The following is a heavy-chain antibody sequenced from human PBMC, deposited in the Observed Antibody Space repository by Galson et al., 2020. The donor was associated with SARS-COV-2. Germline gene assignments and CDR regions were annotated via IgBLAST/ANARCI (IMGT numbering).Heavy chain of an antibody. J-gene: IGHJ5*02. CDR1: GDSVSGNGVV. V-gene: IGHV6-1*01. Sequence: SQTLSLTCVISGDSVSGNGVVWDWIRQSPSRGLEWLGRTYYRSRWYTDYADSVKSRITINADTSKNQFYLQLNSVTPDDTAVYYCVREVTPVRGTPGWFDPWGQGTLVTVSS. CDR3: VREVTPVRGTPGWFDP. CDR2: TYYRSRWYT. D-gene: IGHD3-10*01.